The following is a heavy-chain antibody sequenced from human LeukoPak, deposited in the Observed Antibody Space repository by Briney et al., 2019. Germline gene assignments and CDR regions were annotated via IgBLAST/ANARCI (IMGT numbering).Heavy chain of an antibody. V-gene: IGHV4-38-2*01. CDR3: ARRTVRFLEWSYYFDY. J-gene: IGHJ4*02. CDR1: GYSISSGYY. D-gene: IGHD3-3*01. CDR2: IYHSGST. Sequence: PSETLSLTCAVSGYSISSGYYWGWIRQPPGKGLEWIGSIYHSGSTYYNPSLKSRVTISVDTSKNQFSLKLSSVTAADTAVYYCARRTVRFLEWSYYFDYWGQGTLVTVSS.